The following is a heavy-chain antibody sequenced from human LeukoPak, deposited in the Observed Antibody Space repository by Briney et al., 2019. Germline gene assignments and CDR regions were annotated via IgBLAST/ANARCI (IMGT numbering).Heavy chain of an antibody. J-gene: IGHJ5*02. Sequence: SETLSLTCTVSGGSVSSGSYYWSWIRQPPGKGLEWIGYIYYSGSTNYNPSLKSRVTISVDTSKNQFSLKLSSVTAADTAVYYCARGRKRITIFGVVSWFDPWGQGTLVTVSS. CDR3: ARGRKRITIFGVVSWFDP. CDR2: IYYSGST. CDR1: GGSVSSGSYY. V-gene: IGHV4-61*01. D-gene: IGHD3-3*01.